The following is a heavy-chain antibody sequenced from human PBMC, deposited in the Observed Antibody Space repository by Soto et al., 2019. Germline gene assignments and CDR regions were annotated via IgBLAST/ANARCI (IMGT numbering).Heavy chain of an antibody. J-gene: IGHJ5*02. CDR3: ARGQRFYDWFEP. D-gene: IGHD3-3*01. CDR1: CGTISGYY. CDR2: IYSSGNT. Sequence: ETLSLTCSVSCGTISGYYWTLIRQPAGNGLEWIGRIYSSGNTKYNPSLQSRVTMSLDTSNNQFSLRLTSVTAADTAVYYCARGQRFYDWFEPWGQGTLVNVSS. V-gene: IGHV4-4*07.